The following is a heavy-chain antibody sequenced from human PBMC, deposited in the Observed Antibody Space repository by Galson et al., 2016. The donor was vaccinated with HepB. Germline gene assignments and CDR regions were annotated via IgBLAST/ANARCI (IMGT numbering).Heavy chain of an antibody. CDR3: ARGSRGWQQITY. J-gene: IGHJ4*02. CDR2: VNGGNGNT. Sequence: SVKVSCKASGYTFTTFAMHWVRQAPGQRPEWMGWVNGGNGNTKYSEKFQGRVTITRDTSATTAYMELNSLTSEDTALYYCARGSRGWQQITYWGQGTLVTVSS. D-gene: IGHD4-23*01. CDR1: GYTFTTFA. V-gene: IGHV1-3*01.